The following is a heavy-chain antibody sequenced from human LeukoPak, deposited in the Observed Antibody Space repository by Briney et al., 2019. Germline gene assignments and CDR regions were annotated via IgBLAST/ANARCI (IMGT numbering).Heavy chain of an antibody. CDR3: AMKAVPRPRLHDAFDF. D-gene: IGHD5-24*01. CDR1: GFSVSFNY. CDR2: IFGGGST. J-gene: IGHJ3*01. V-gene: IGHV3-53*01. Sequence: GGSLRLSCAASGFSVSFNYMTWVRQAPGKGLEWVSVIFGGGSTYYADSVKGRFTISRDNSKNTLYLQMNSLRADDTAVYYCAMKAVPRPRLHDAFDFWGQGTVVSVSS.